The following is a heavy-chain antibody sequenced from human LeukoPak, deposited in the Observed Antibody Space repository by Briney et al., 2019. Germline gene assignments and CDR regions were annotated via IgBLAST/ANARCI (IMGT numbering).Heavy chain of an antibody. Sequence: ASVKVSCKASGGTFSSYAISWVRQAPGQGLEWMGWINPNSGGTNYAQKFQGRVTMTRDTSISTAYMELSRLRFDDTAVYYCARAPGYCSSTSCFDAFDIWGQGTMVTVSS. CDR2: INPNSGGT. J-gene: IGHJ3*02. D-gene: IGHD2-2*01. V-gene: IGHV1-2*02. CDR3: ARAPGYCSSTSCFDAFDI. CDR1: GGTFSSYA.